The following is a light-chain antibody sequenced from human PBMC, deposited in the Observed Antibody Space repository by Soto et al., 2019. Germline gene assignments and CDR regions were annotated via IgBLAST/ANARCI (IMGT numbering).Light chain of an antibody. CDR1: SSNIGKNY. J-gene: IGLJ3*02. Sequence: SVLTQPPSVSAAPGQKVTISCSGSSSNIGKNYVSWYQQLPGTAPKLLIYDNNKRPSGIPDRFSGSKSGTSATLGITGLQTGDEADYYCGTWDSSLSAGCVFGGGTKLTVL. V-gene: IGLV1-51*01. CDR2: DNN. CDR3: GTWDSSLSAGCV.